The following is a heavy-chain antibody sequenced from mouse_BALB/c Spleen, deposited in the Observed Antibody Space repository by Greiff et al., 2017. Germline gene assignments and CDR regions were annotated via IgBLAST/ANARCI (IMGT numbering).Heavy chain of an antibody. D-gene: IGHD3-1*01. CDR3: ARDRGAFFDY. CDR2: IWAGGST. Sequence: VQLVESGPGLVAPSQSLSITCNVSGFSLTSYGVHWVRQPPGTGLEWLGVIWAGGSTNYNSALMSRLSISKDHSKSQVFFKMNSLQTDDTAMYYCARDRGAFFDYWGQGTTLTVSS. V-gene: IGHV2-9*02. CDR1: GFSLTSYG. J-gene: IGHJ2*01.